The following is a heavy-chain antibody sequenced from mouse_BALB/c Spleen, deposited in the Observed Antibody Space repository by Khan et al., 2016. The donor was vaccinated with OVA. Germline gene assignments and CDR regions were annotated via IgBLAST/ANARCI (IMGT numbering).Heavy chain of an antibody. J-gene: IGHJ4*01. CDR2: LAPGSGSS. V-gene: IGHV1S41*01. Sequence: DLVKPGASVKLSCKASGYTFTGYWINWIKQRPGQGLEWIGRLAPGSGSSDYNEMFKGTATLTVDTSSSTAYIQLSSLSSEDSAVYFCARSNYYGRSLYAMDYWGQGTSVTVSS. D-gene: IGHD1-1*01. CDR1: GYTFTGYW. CDR3: ARSNYYGRSLYAMDY.